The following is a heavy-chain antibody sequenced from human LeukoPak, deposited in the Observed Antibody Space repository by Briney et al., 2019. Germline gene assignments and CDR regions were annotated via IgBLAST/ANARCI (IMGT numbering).Heavy chain of an antibody. CDR1: GYIFTTYD. Sequence: ASVKLSCKASGYIFTTYDINWVRQATGQRRESMGWMSPNRGNTGYAKKCPGRVSMTRHISLSTTYIALSSLRSEDTAIYYCARGYYDTNGYYYRLDFWGQGTLVTVSS. D-gene: IGHD3-22*01. V-gene: IGHV1-8*01. CDR2: MSPNRGNT. CDR3: ARGYYDTNGYYYRLDF. J-gene: IGHJ4*02.